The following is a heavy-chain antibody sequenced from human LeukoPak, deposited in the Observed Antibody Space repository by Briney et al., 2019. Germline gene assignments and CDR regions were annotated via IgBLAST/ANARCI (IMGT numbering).Heavy chain of an antibody. D-gene: IGHD2-15*01. Sequence: GRSLRLSCAASGFTFDDYAMHWVRQAPGKGLEWVSGISWNSGGIGYADSVKGRFTISRDNAKNSLYLQMNSLRAEDTALYYCAKDKEPLVVVAANSFDYWGRGTLVTVSS. CDR3: AKDKEPLVVVAANSFDY. J-gene: IGHJ4*02. CDR2: ISWNSGGI. V-gene: IGHV3-9*01. CDR1: GFTFDDYA.